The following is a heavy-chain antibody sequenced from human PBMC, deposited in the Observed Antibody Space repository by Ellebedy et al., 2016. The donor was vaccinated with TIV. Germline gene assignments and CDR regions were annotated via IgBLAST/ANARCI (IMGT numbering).Heavy chain of an antibody. D-gene: IGHD6-13*01. J-gene: IGHJ6*02. V-gene: IGHV3-43*01. CDR2: ITWDGGTT. Sequence: GGSLRLSCAASGFTFDDYTMHWVRQAPGKGLEWVSLITWDGGTTYYADSVKGQFTISRDNSKNSLYLQMNSLTTEDTALYYCAKDHSSSWYRMGGMDVWGQGTTVTVSS. CDR1: GFTFDDYT. CDR3: AKDHSSSWYRMGGMDV.